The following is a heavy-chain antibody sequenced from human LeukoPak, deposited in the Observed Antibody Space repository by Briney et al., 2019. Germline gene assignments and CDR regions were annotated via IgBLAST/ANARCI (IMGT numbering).Heavy chain of an antibody. CDR2: INWNGGST. V-gene: IGHV3-20*04. Sequence: GGSLRPSCAASGFTFDDYGMSWVRQAPGKGLEWVSGINWNGGSTGYADSVKGRFTISRDNAKNSLYLQMNSLRAEDTALYYCARDRKFTDAFDIWGQGTMVTVSS. CDR3: ARDRKFTDAFDI. CDR1: GFTFDDYG. J-gene: IGHJ3*02.